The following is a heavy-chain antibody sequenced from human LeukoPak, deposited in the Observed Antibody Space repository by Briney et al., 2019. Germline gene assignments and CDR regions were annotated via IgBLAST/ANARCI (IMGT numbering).Heavy chain of an antibody. Sequence: GESLKISCKGSGYSFTSYGISWVRQAPGQGLEWVGWIIAYNGNTNYAQKLQGRVTMTTDTSTSTAYMELRSLRSDDTAVYYCAREGAPVEVLVDTADPHYYYMDVWGKGTTVTVSS. CDR1: GYSFTSYG. CDR2: IIAYNGNT. J-gene: IGHJ6*03. V-gene: IGHV1-18*01. D-gene: IGHD5-18*01. CDR3: AREGAPVEVLVDTADPHYYYMDV.